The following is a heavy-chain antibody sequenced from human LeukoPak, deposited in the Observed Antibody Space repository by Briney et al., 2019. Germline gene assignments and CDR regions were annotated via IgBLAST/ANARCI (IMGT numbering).Heavy chain of an antibody. D-gene: IGHD3-10*01. J-gene: IGHJ4*02. CDR1: GASISSGDYY. CDR2: IYYSGST. Sequence: SQTLSLTCTVSGASISSGDYYWGWIRQPPGKGLEWIGSIYYSGSTYYNPSLKSRVTISVDTSKNQFSLKLSSVTAADTAVYYCARRWITMVRGVASDYWGQGTLVTVSS. CDR3: ARRWITMVRGVASDY. V-gene: IGHV4-39*01.